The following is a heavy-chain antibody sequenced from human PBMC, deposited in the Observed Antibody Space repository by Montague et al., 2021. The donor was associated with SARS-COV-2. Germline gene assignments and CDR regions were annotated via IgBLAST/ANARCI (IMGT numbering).Heavy chain of an antibody. D-gene: IGHD3-22*01. CDR2: INHSGST. Sequence: SETLSLTCAVYGGSFSGYYWSWIRQPPGKGLEWIGEINHSGSTNYNPSLKSRVTISVDTSKNQLSLKLSSVTAADTAVYYCARGWGYYDSSGYLLFDYWGQGTLVTVSS. CDR3: ARGWGYYDSSGYLLFDY. CDR1: GGSFSGYY. J-gene: IGHJ4*02. V-gene: IGHV4-34*01.